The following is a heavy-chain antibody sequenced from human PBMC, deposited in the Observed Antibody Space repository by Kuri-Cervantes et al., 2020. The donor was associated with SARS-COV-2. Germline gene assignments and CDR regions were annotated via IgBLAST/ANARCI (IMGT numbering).Heavy chain of an antibody. CDR1: GGSVNSYY. V-gene: IGHV4-59*08. Sequence: SETLSLTCTVFGGSVNSYYWTWIRQPPGKGLEWVGSIYYTGTTNYNPSLKSRVTMSIDTSKNQSSLKLSSVTAADTAVYYCARHFYGGNAIFQYWGQGTLVTVSS. CDR3: ARHFYGGNAIFQY. J-gene: IGHJ4*02. D-gene: IGHD4-23*01. CDR2: IYYTGTT.